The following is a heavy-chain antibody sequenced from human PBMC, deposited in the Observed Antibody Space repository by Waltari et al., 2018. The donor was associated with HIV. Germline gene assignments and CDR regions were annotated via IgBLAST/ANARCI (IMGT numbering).Heavy chain of an antibody. J-gene: IGHJ3*02. CDR2: IAVSSAYT. D-gene: IGHD4-17*01. Sequence: QVHLVESGGDLVKPGGSLRLSCVASGFTFSAYYMTWIRQAPGKGLGGVSYIAVSSAYTNYGDSVKGRFTMSRDDAKKSLFLQMNSLRPEDTAVYYCARVARGLRQGTFDIWGQGTMVTVSS. CDR3: ARVARGLRQGTFDI. V-gene: IGHV3-11*05. CDR1: GFTFSAYY.